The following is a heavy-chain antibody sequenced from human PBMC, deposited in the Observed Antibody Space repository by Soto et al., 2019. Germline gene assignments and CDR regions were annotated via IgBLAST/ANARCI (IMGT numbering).Heavy chain of an antibody. CDR3: ARRGYDILTGYQKPFDY. CDR2: ISAYNGNT. V-gene: IGHV1-18*01. D-gene: IGHD3-9*01. CDR1: GYTFTSYG. J-gene: IGHJ4*02. Sequence: ASVKVSCKASGYTFTSYGISWVRQAPGQGLEWMGWISAYNGNTNYAQKLQGRVTMTTDTSTSTAYMELRSLRSDDTAVHYCARRGYDILTGYQKPFDYWGQGTLVTVSS.